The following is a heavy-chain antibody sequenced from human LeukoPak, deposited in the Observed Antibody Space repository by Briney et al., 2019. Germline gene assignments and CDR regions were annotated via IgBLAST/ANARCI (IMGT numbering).Heavy chain of an antibody. D-gene: IGHD3-3*01. Sequence: ASVRVSCKTSGYTFTNYGISWVRQAPGQGLEWMGWISAYNGNTNYAQKLQGRVGITTDTSTSTAYMELRSLRSDNAAVYYCSRTTYYDFWTGYPFMDVWGKGTPVTVSS. J-gene: IGHJ6*03. V-gene: IGHV1-18*01. CDR3: SRTTYYDFWTGYPFMDV. CDR2: ISAYNGNT. CDR1: GYTFTNYG.